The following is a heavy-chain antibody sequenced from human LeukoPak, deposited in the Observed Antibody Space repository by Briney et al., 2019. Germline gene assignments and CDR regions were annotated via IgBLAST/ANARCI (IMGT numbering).Heavy chain of an antibody. V-gene: IGHV4-59*01. CDR3: ARGRYYGAVDY. CDR2: IYYSGSA. Sequence: PSETLSLTCTVSGDSISSYCWNWIRQPPGKGLEWIGYIYYSGSANYNPSLKSRVTISGDTSKNQFSLNLTSVTAADTAVYYCARGRYYGAVDYWSQGTLVTVSS. J-gene: IGHJ4*02. CDR1: GDSISSYC. D-gene: IGHD3-10*01.